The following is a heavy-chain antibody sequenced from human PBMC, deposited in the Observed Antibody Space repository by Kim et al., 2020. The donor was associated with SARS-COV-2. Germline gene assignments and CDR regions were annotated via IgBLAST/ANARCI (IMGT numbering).Heavy chain of an antibody. CDR3: ARDRRPYSSGWYSFDY. J-gene: IGHJ4*02. V-gene: IGHV3-30*07. D-gene: IGHD6-19*01. Sequence: SVKGRFTISRDNSKNTLYLQMNSLRAEDTAVYYCARDRRPYSSGWYSFDYWGQGTLVTVSS.